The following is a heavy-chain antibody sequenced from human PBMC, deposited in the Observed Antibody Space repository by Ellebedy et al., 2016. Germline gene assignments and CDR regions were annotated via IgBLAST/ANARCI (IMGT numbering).Heavy chain of an antibody. CDR1: GFTFSSYG. V-gene: IGHV3-30*03. Sequence: GESLKISXAASGFTFSSYGMHWVRQAPGKGLEWVAVISYDGSNKYYADSVKGRFTISRDNSKNTLYLQMNSLRAEDTAVYYCARVRRESIAARSDAFDIWGQGTMVTVSS. D-gene: IGHD6-6*01. J-gene: IGHJ3*02. CDR2: ISYDGSNK. CDR3: ARVRRESIAARSDAFDI.